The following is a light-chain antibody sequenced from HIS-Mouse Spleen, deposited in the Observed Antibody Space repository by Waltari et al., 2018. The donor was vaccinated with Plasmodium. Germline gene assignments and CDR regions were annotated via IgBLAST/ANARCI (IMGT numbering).Light chain of an antibody. J-gene: IGLJ2*01. V-gene: IGLV3-1*01. CDR1: KLGDKY. CDR2: QES. CDR3: QAWDSSTAV. Sequence: SYELTQPPSVSVSPGQTASITCSGDKLGDKYACWYQQKPGQSPVLVIYQESKRPSGIPERFSGSNSGNTATLTISGTQARDEADYYCQAWDSSTAVFGGGTKLTVL.